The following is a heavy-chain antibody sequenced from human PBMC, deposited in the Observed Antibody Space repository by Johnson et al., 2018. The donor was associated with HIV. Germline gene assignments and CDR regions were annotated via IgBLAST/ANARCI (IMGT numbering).Heavy chain of an antibody. D-gene: IGHD4-17*01. CDR2: LKSKVDGATT. J-gene: IGHJ3*02. Sequence: VQLVESGGSLVKPGGSLRLSCAVAGVSFNNAWMSWLRQVPGKGLEWVGRLKSKVDGATTDYAVPVKGRFSISGDDSQNTLYLEMTDLRTEDTAVYYCARRTVTALFDIWGHGTLVTVSS. V-gene: IGHV3-15*01. CDR3: ARRTVTALFDI. CDR1: GVSFNNAW.